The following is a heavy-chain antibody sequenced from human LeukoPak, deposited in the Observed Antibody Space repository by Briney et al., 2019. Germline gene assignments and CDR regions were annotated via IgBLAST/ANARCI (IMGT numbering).Heavy chain of an antibody. J-gene: IGHJ4*02. V-gene: IGHV1-2*02. CDR1: GYTFTGYY. D-gene: IGHD3-3*01. CDR3: ARGILQWLLYDY. Sequence: ASVKVSCKASGYTFTGYYMHWVRQAPGQGLEWMGWINPKSGGTNYAQKFQGRVTMTRDTSISTAYMELSRLRSDDTAVYYCARGILQWLLYDYWGQGTLVTVSS. CDR2: INPKSGGT.